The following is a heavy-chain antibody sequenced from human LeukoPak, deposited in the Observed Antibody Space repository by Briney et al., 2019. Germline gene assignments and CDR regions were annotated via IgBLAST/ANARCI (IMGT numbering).Heavy chain of an antibody. CDR1: GFTCSSYG. CDR2: IWYDGSNK. D-gene: IGHD6-13*01. V-gene: IGHV3-33*01. J-gene: IGHJ4*02. Sequence: GRSLRLSCAASGFTCSSYGMHWVRQAPGKGLEWVAVIWYDGSNKYYADSVKGRFTISRDNSKNTLYLQMNSLRAEDTAVYYCARDAEYSSSWYRDSSGWYLGYWGQGTLVTVSS. CDR3: ARDAEYSSSWYRDSSGWYLGY.